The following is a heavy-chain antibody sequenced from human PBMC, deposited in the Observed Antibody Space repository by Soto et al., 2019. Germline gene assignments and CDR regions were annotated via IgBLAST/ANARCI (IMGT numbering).Heavy chain of an antibody. Sequence: GGSLRLSCAASGFTFSRYAMSWVRQAPGKGLEWVSAIDGSGGSTYYADSVKGRFTISRDNSKNTLYLQMNSLRAEDTAVYYCARERFIISWFDPWGQGTLVTVSS. V-gene: IGHV3-23*01. D-gene: IGHD3-3*02. CDR1: GFTFSRYA. J-gene: IGHJ5*02. CDR2: IDGSGGST. CDR3: ARERFIISWFDP.